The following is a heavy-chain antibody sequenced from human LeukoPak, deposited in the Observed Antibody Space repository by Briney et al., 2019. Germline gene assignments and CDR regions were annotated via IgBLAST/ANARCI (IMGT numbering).Heavy chain of an antibody. CDR3: ARLGRYDYFIDY. J-gene: IGHJ4*02. CDR2: IYHSGST. D-gene: IGHD3-16*01. CDR1: GGSISSAGYS. V-gene: IGHV4-30-2*01. Sequence: KSSETLSLTCVVSGGSISSAGYSWSWIRQPPGKGLEWIGYIYHSGSTYYNSSLKSRVTISVDRSKNQFSLKLTSVTAADTAVYYCARLGRYDYFIDYWGQGTLVTVSS.